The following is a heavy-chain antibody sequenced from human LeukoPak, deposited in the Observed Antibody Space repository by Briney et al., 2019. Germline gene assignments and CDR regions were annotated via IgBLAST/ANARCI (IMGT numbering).Heavy chain of an antibody. CDR2: IYYSGST. J-gene: IGHJ4*02. CDR1: GGSVSSGSYY. V-gene: IGHV4-61*01. D-gene: IGHD3-22*01. Sequence: SETLSLTCTVSGGSVSSGSYYWSWIRQPPGKGLEWIGYIYYSGSTNYNPSLKSRVTISVDTSKNQFSLKLSSVTAADTAVYYCARESYYYDNPFIDYWGQGTLVTVSS. CDR3: ARESYYYDNPFIDY.